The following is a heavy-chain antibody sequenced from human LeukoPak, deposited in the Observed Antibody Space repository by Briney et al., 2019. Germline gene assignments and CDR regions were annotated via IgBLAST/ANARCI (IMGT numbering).Heavy chain of an antibody. D-gene: IGHD3-16*02. CDR3: ARAYQPLGGLSFPDQ. CDR2: INPNTGNP. J-gene: IGHJ5*02. Sequence: ASVKVSCKASGYSFTSHYMHWVRQAPGQGLEWMGWINPNTGNPTYAQGFTGRFVFSLDTSVSTAYLQISSLKAEDTAVYYCARAYQPLGGLSFPDQWGQGTLVTVSS. V-gene: IGHV7-4-1*02. CDR1: GYSFTSHY.